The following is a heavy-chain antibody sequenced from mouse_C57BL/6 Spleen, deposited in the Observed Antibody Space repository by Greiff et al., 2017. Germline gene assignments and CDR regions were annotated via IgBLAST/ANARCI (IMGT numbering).Heavy chain of an antibody. CDR3: ALIYDGYHEDAMDY. V-gene: IGHV1-82*01. J-gene: IGHJ4*01. CDR1: GYAFSSSW. CDR2: IYPGDGDT. D-gene: IGHD2-3*01. Sequence: QVQLKQSGPELVKPGASVKISCKASGYAFSSSWMNWVKQRPGKGLEWIGRIYPGDGDTNYNGKFKGKATLTADKSSSTAYMQLSSLTSEDSAVYVCALIYDGYHEDAMDYWGQGTSVTVSS.